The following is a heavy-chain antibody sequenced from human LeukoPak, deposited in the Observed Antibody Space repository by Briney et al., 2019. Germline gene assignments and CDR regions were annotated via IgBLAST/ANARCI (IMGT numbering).Heavy chain of an antibody. CDR3: ARSYDTGRSFFDY. CDR2: ISYRGSNK. Sequence: GGSLRLSCAASGVTFSTYAMHWGRQAPGKGLEWGAAISYRGSNKYYAAAVKGRFTASRDDSKGVLYLQINSLRADDTAVYYCARSYDTGRSFFDYWGQGTLVTVSS. V-gene: IGHV3-30-3*01. CDR1: GVTFSTYA. J-gene: IGHJ4*02. D-gene: IGHD3-16*01.